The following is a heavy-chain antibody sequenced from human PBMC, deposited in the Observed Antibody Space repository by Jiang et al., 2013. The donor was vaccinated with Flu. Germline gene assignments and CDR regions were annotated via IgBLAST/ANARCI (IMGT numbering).Heavy chain of an antibody. J-gene: IGHJ4*02. CDR2: IYPGDSDT. V-gene: IGHV5-51*01. CDR1: GYSFTSYW. Sequence: GAEVKKPGESLTISCKGSGYSFTSYWVGWVRQMPGKGLEWMGIIYPGDSDTRYSPSFQGQVTISADKSISTAYLQWSSLKASDTAMYYCARWGLTATTLSRVSDYWGQGTLVTVSS. D-gene: IGHD1-7*01. CDR3: ARWGLTATTLSRVSDY.